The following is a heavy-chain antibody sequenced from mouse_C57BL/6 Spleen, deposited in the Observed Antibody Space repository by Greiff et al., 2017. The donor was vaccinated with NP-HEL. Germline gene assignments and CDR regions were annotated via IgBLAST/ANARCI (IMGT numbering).Heavy chain of an antibody. V-gene: IGHV5-4*01. D-gene: IGHD2-2*01. CDR2: ISDGGSYT. CDR3: ARAYYYGYDPWYFDV. Sequence: EVQLVESGGGLVKPGGSLKLSCAASGFTFSSYAMSWVRQTPEKRLEWVATISDGGSYTYYPDNVKGRFTISRDNAKNNLYLQMSHLKSEDTAMYYCARAYYYGYDPWYFDVWGTGTTVTVSS. CDR1: GFTFSSYA. J-gene: IGHJ1*03.